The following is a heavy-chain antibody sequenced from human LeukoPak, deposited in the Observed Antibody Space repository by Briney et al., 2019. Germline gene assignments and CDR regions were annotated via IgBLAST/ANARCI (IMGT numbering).Heavy chain of an antibody. CDR3: ARGGSRYYDFWSGYSHYYYYYYMDV. CDR2: ISGNGGTT. Sequence: GGSLRLSCAGSGFAFSTYAMNWVRQAPGRGLVWVSAISGNGGTTYYAASVKGRFTISRDNAKNSLYLQMNSLRAEDTALYYCARGGSRYYDFWSGYSHYYYYYYMDVWGKGTTLTVSS. D-gene: IGHD3-3*01. J-gene: IGHJ6*03. CDR1: GFAFSTYA. V-gene: IGHV3-23*01.